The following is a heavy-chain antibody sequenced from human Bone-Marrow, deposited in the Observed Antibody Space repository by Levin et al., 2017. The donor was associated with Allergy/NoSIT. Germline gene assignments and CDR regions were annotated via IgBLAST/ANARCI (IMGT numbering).Heavy chain of an antibody. CDR3: ARDRLSYGYDY. CDR2: IFASGGT. D-gene: IGHD5-18*01. V-gene: IGHV4-61*02. J-gene: IGHJ4*02. CDR1: GGSMRSGNHY. Sequence: RSQTLSLTCTVSGGSMRSGNHYWSWIRQPAGKGLEWIGRIFASGGTNSNPSLKSRLTMSVDTSKNQFSLKLSSVTAADTAVYFCARDRLSYGYDYWGQGTLVTVSS.